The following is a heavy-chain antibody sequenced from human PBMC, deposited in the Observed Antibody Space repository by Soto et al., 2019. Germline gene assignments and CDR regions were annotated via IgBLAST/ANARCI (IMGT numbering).Heavy chain of an antibody. CDR1: GGSINSGRYS. CDR2: MYHTGTT. CDR3: ARGINYYDSSGDSWFDP. J-gene: IGHJ5*02. Sequence: SETLSLTCTVSGGSINSGRYSWTWIRQPPGAGLEWIGHMYHTGTTYYNPSLKSRVTMSVDTSKNQFSLKLTSVTAADTAMYYCARGINYYDSSGDSWFDPWGQGTLVTVSS. D-gene: IGHD3-22*01. V-gene: IGHV4-30-2*01.